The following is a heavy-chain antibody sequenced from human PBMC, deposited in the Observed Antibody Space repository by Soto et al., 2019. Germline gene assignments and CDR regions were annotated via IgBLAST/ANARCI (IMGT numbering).Heavy chain of an antibody. CDR1: GGSMNTYTFY. CDR3: ARNPGYCPGGSCYPLDY. V-gene: IGHV4-39*01. J-gene: IGHJ4*02. CDR2: IYYSGTT. D-gene: IGHD2-15*01. Sequence: PSETLSLTCTVTGGSMNTYTFYWGWVRQPPGRGLEWIGSIYYSGTTYYTPSLRSRLTISVDASKNQFSLKLTSVTAADTAVYYCARNPGYCPGGSCYPLDYWGQGTLVTVSS.